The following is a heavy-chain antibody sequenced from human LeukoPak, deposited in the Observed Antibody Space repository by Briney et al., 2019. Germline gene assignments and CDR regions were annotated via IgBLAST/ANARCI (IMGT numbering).Heavy chain of an antibody. V-gene: IGHV3-21*01. J-gene: IGHJ4*02. CDR2: ITGSGDDL. CDR1: GFNFGHYS. D-gene: IGHD5-12*01. Sequence: GGSLRLSCTGSGFNFGHYSMSCVRQAPGQGREWVSSITGSGDDLYLADSVTGRFTITRDNAKNSLYLQMTSLRAEDTAVYYCARAHSGYDDYWGQGNLVTISS. CDR3: ARAHSGYDDY.